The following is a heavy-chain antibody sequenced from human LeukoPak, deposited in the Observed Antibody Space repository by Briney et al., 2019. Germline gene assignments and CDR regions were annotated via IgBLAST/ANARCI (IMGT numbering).Heavy chain of an antibody. J-gene: IGHJ4*02. Sequence: PGGSLRLSCAASGFTFSSYWMSWVRQAPGKGLEWVGSIYHSGSTYYNPSLKSRVTISVDTSKNQFSLKLSSVTAADTAVYYCARDMGIAVAGIKVGGAPGPFGYWGQGTLVTVSS. CDR3: ARDMGIAVAGIKVGGAPGPFGY. V-gene: IGHV4-4*02. D-gene: IGHD6-19*01. CDR2: IYHSGST. CDR1: GFTFSSYW.